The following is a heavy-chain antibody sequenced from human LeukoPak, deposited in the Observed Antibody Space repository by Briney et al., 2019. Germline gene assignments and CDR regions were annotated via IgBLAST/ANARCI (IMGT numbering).Heavy chain of an antibody. CDR3: ARALRFLEWFPAQNWFDP. CDR2: IYYSGST. Sequence: PSETLSLTCTVSGGSISSSSYYWGWIRQPPGKGLEWIGSIYYSGSTYYNPSLKSRVTISVDTSKNQFSLKLSSVTAADTAVYYCARALRFLEWFPAQNWFDPWGQGTLVTVSS. CDR1: GGSISSSSYY. D-gene: IGHD3-3*01. J-gene: IGHJ5*02. V-gene: IGHV4-39*07.